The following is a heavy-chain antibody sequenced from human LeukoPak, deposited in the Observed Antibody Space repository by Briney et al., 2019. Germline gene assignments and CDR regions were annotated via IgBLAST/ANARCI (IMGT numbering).Heavy chain of an antibody. Sequence: GGSLRLCCAASGFTLNNYAMSWVRHAPGKGLEGVSATSSSDAGTYHADSVRGRFTISRDNAKNSQYLQMNSLRAEDTAVYYFAKVDGSRSSWYLDVWGRGTLVTVSS. J-gene: IGHJ2*01. D-gene: IGHD5-24*01. V-gene: IGHV3-23*01. CDR2: TSSSDAGT. CDR3: AKVDGSRSSWYLDV. CDR1: GFTLNNYA.